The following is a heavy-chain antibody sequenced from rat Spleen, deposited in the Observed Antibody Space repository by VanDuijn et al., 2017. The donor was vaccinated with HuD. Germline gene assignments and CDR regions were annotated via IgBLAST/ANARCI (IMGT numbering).Heavy chain of an antibody. V-gene: IGHV5-31*01. D-gene: IGHD1-9*01. Sequence: EVQLVESGGGLVQPGRSLRLSCAASGFIFTDYYMAWVRQAPGKGLEWVASITNTGGSTYYPDSVKGRFTISRDNAKSTLYLQMNSLRSEDTATYYCATIPRHTMGTPWFAYWGQGTLVTVSS. J-gene: IGHJ3*01. CDR3: ATIPRHTMGTPWFAY. CDR1: GFIFTDYY. CDR2: ITNTGGST.